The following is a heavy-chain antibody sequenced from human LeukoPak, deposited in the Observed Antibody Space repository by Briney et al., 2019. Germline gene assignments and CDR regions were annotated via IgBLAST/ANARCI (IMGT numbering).Heavy chain of an antibody. Sequence: ASVKVSCKASGYTFTGYFIHWVRQGAGQGLEWMGRINANSGVTEYAQNFQARVAMSGDTSINTASMELSWLTSDDTAVYYCARDLSSTPNWEFDFWGQGTLVTVSS. CDR3: ARDLSSTPNWEFDF. D-gene: IGHD7-27*01. J-gene: IGHJ4*02. CDR2: INANSGVT. V-gene: IGHV1-2*06. CDR1: GYTFTGYF.